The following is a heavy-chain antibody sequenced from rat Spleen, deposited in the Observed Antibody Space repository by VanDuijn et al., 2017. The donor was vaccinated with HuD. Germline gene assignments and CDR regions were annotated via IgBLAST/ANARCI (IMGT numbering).Heavy chain of an antibody. Sequence: EVQLVESDGGLVQPGRSLNLSCAASGFTFSDYYMAWVRQAPTKGLEWVATISYDGSSTYYRDSVKGRFTFSRDNAKSTLYLQMDSLRSEDTATYYCARHGYGGYSGPFAYWGQGTLVTVSS. J-gene: IGHJ3*01. CDR1: GFTFSDYY. V-gene: IGHV5-29*01. CDR2: ISYDGSST. D-gene: IGHD1-11*01. CDR3: ARHGYGGYSGPFAY.